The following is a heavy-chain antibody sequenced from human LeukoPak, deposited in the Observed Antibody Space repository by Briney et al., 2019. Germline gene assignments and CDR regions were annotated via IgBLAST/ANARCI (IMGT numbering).Heavy chain of an antibody. J-gene: IGHJ6*02. Sequence: SGGSLRLSCAASGFTFSSYAMRWVRQAPGKGLEWVSAISGSGGSTYYADSVKGRFTISRDNSKNTLYLQMNSLRAEDTAVYYCAKDPNWSRDYYGMDVWGQGTTVTVSS. V-gene: IGHV3-23*01. CDR2: ISGSGGST. CDR3: AKDPNWSRDYYGMDV. CDR1: GFTFSSYA. D-gene: IGHD7-27*01.